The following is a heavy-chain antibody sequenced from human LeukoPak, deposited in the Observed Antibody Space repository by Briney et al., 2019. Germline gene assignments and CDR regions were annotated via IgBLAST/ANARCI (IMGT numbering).Heavy chain of an antibody. CDR2: IYHSGST. CDR3: ARTTVTTPEYYFDY. J-gene: IGHJ4*02. D-gene: IGHD4-17*01. CDR1: GGSISSGGYS. V-gene: IGHV4-30-2*01. Sequence: PSETLSLTCAVSGGSISSGGYSWSWIRQPPGKGLEWIGYIYHSGSTYYNPSLKSRVTISVDRSKNQFSLELSSVTAADTAVYYCARTTVTTPEYYFDYWGQGTLVTVSS.